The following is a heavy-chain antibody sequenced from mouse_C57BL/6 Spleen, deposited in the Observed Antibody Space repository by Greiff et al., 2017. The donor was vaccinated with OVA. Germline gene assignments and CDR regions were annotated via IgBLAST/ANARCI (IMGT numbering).Heavy chain of an antibody. CDR2: ISNLAYSI. Sequence: EVHLVESGGGLVQPGGSLKLSCAASGFTFSDYGMAWVRQAPRKGPEWVAFISNLAYSIYYADTVTGRFTISRENAKNTLYLEMSSLRSEDTAMYYCARPIYGNSDWYFDVWGTGTTVTVSS. V-gene: IGHV5-15*01. CDR1: GFTFSDYG. CDR3: ARPIYGNSDWYFDV. J-gene: IGHJ1*03. D-gene: IGHD2-1*01.